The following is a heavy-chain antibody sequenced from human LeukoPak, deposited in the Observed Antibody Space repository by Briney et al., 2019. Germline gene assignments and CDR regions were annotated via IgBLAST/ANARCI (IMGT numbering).Heavy chain of an antibody. J-gene: IGHJ5*02. V-gene: IGHV1-8*01. CDR1: GYTFTSYD. CDR2: MNPNSGNA. Sequence: ASVKVSCKASGYTFTSYDINWVRQATGQGLEWMGWMNPNSGNAGYAQKFQGRVTMTRDTSISTAYMELSSLRSEDTAVYYCATQAYYYGSGSYELDPWGQGTLVTVSS. CDR3: ATQAYYYGSGSYELDP. D-gene: IGHD3-10*01.